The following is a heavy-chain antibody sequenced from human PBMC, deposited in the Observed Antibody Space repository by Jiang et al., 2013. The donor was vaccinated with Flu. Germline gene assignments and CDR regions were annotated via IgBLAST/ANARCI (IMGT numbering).Heavy chain of an antibody. CDR1: GGSISSYY. V-gene: IGHV4-59*01. CDR2: IYYSGST. Sequence: SLTCTVSGGSISSYYWSWIRQPPGKGLEWIGYIYYSGSTNYSPSLKSRVTISVDTSKNQFSLKLSSVTAADTAVYYCARGDILTGYYLEGAFDIWGQGTMVTVSS. CDR3: ARGDILTGYYLEGAFDI. J-gene: IGHJ3*02. D-gene: IGHD3-9*01.